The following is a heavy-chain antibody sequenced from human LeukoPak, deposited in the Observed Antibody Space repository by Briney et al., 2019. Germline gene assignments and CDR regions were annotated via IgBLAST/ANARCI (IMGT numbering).Heavy chain of an antibody. CDR3: ARGMEPYYYMDV. V-gene: IGHV1-2*02. J-gene: IGHJ6*03. CDR1: GYTFNDYY. D-gene: IGHD1-26*01. CDR2: INPNSGGT. Sequence: ASVKVSCKASGYTFNDYYMHWVRQAPGQGLEWMGWINPNSGGTNYAQKFQGRVTMTRDTSISTAYMELSRLRSDDTAVHYCARGMEPYYYMDVWGKGTTVTVSS.